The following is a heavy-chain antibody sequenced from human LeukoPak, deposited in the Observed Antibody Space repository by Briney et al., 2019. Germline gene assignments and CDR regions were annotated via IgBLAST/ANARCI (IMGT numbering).Heavy chain of an antibody. CDR3: AGYSSSSRGGYFDY. CDR1: GGSFSGYY. J-gene: IGHJ4*02. D-gene: IGHD6-6*01. V-gene: IGHV4-34*01. CDR2: INHSGST. Sequence: SETLSLTCAVYGGSFSGYYWSWIRQPPGKGLEWIGEINHSGSTNYNPSLKSRVTISVDTSKNQFSLKLSSVTAADTAVYYCAGYSSSSRGGYFDYWGQGTLVTVSS.